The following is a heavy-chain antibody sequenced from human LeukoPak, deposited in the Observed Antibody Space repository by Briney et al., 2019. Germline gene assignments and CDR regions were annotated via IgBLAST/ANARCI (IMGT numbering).Heavy chain of an antibody. D-gene: IGHD6-13*01. V-gene: IGHV3-23*01. J-gene: IGHJ4*02. Sequence: PGGSLRLSCAASGFTFSSYAMSWVRQAPGKGLEWVSAISGSGGSTYYADSVKGRFTISRDNSKNTLYLQMNSLRAEDTAVYYCAKATQGYSSSWSFFDYWGQGTLVNVSS. CDR1: GFTFSSYA. CDR3: AKATQGYSSSWSFFDY. CDR2: ISGSGGST.